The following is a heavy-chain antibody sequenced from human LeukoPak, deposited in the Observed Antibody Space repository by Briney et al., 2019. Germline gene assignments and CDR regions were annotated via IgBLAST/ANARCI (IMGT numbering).Heavy chain of an antibody. CDR3: ARHVNYDFWSGYPYYYYMDV. CDR1: GYSFTSYW. CDR2: IYPGDSDT. Sequence: GESLKISCKGSGYSFTSYWIGWVRQMPGKGLEWMGIIYPGDSDTRYSPSFQGQVTISADKSISTAYLQWSSLKASDTAMYYCARHVNYDFWSGYPYYYYMDVWGKGTTVTVSS. J-gene: IGHJ6*03. V-gene: IGHV5-51*01. D-gene: IGHD3-3*01.